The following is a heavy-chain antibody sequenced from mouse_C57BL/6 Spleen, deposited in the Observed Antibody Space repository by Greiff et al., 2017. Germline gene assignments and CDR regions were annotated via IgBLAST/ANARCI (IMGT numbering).Heavy chain of an antibody. D-gene: IGHD1-2*01. V-gene: IGHV1-4*01. Sequence: QVQLKQSGAELARPGASVKMSCKASGYTFTSYTMHWVKQRPGQGLEWIGYINPSSGYTKYNQKFKDKATLTADKSSSTAYMQLSSLTSEDSAVYYCARTSAGYWYFDVGGTGTTVTVSS. J-gene: IGHJ1*03. CDR2: INPSSGYT. CDR3: ARTSAGYWYFDV. CDR1: GYTFTSYT.